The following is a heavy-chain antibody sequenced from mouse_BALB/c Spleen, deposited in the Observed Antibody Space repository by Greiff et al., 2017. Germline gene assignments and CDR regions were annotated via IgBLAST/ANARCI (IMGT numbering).Heavy chain of an antibody. J-gene: IGHJ4*01. D-gene: IGHD1-2*01. V-gene: IGHV5-17*02. CDR2: ISSGSSTI. Sequence: EVKVVESGGGLVQPGGSRKLSCAASGFTFSSFGMHWVRQAPEKGLEWVAYISSGSSTIYYADTVKGRFTISRDNPKNTLFLQMTSLRSEDTAMYYCARQDFTTATSYYYAMDYWGQGTSVTVSS. CDR3: ARQDFTTATSYYYAMDY. CDR1: GFTFSSFG.